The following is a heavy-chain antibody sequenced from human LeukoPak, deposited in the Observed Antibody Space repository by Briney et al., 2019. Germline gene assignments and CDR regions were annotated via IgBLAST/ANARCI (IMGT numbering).Heavy chain of an antibody. CDR3: ARVGYSYGSAYFDY. CDR1: GGSITSNSFY. V-gene: IGHV4-61*02. CDR2: IYYTGST. Sequence: PSETLSLTCSVSGGSITSNSFYWSWVRQPAGKGLEWIGRIYYTGSTNYNPSLKSRVTLSVGTSKNQFSLRLNSVTAADTAVYYCARVGYSYGSAYFDYWGQGTLVTVSS. J-gene: IGHJ4*02. D-gene: IGHD5-18*01.